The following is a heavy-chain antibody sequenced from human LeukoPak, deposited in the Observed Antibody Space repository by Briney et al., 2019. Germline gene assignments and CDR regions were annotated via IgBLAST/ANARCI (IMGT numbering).Heavy chain of an antibody. J-gene: IGHJ6*03. CDR1: GGTFSSYA. Sequence: GASVKVSCKASGGTFSSYAISWVRQAPGQGLEWMGGIIPIFGTANYAQKFQGRVTITADKSTSTAYMELSSLRSEDTAVYYCARDGRARYCSSTSCSSNHYYYMDVWGKGTTVTVSS. D-gene: IGHD2-2*01. V-gene: IGHV1-69*06. CDR2: IIPIFGTA. CDR3: ARDGRARYCSSTSCSSNHYYYMDV.